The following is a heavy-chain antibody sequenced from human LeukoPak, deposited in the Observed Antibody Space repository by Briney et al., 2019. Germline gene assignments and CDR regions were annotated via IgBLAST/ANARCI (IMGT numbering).Heavy chain of an antibody. CDR3: ARDLACSSTSRYPHFDY. Sequence: GGSLRLSCAASGFTVSSNYMSWVRQAPGKGLEWVSVIYSGGSTYYADSVKGRFTISRDNSKNTLYLQMNSLRAEDTAVYYCARDLACSSTSRYPHFDYWGQGTLVTVSS. CDR2: IYSGGST. CDR1: GFTVSSNY. V-gene: IGHV3-66*02. J-gene: IGHJ4*02. D-gene: IGHD2-2*01.